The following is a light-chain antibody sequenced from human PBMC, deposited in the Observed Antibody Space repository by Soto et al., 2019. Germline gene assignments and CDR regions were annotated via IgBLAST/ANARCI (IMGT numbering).Light chain of an antibody. CDR2: DAS. Sequence: DIQMTQSPSTLSASVGDRFTITCLASQSISSWLAWYQQKPGKAPKLLIYDASSLESGVTSRFSGSGSGTEFTLTISSLQPDDFATYYCQQYKDYVYTFGQGTKVEIK. CDR3: QQYKDYVYT. V-gene: IGKV1-5*01. CDR1: QSISSW. J-gene: IGKJ2*01.